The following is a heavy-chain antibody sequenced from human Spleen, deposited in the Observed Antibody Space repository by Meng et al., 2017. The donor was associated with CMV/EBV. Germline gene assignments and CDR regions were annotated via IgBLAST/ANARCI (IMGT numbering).Heavy chain of an antibody. Sequence: SISSSSYYWGWIRQPPGKGLEWIGSIYYSGSTYYNPSLKSRVTISVDTSKNQFSLKLSSVTAADTAVYYCARGYDFRSGYYPYYFDYWGQGTLVTVSS. V-gene: IGHV4-39*07. CDR2: IYYSGST. CDR1: SISSSSYY. J-gene: IGHJ4*02. D-gene: IGHD3-3*01. CDR3: ARGYDFRSGYYPYYFDY.